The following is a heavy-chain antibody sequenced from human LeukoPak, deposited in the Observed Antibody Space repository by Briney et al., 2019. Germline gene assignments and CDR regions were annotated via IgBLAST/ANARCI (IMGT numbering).Heavy chain of an antibody. CDR2: IYYSGST. V-gene: IGHV4-59*01. Sequence: PSETLSLTCTVSGGSTSGYYWTWIRQAPGKGLEWIGYIYYSGSTNYNPSLRSRVTMSIDTSKNQFSLKLSSVTAADTAVYYCASGRFHNYYDSSGYYYVWGQGTLVTVSS. D-gene: IGHD3-22*01. J-gene: IGHJ4*02. CDR3: ASGRFHNYYDSSGYYYV. CDR1: GGSTSGYY.